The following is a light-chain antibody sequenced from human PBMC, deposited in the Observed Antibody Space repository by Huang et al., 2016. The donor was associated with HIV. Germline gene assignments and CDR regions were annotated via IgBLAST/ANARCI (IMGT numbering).Light chain of an antibody. V-gene: IGKV1-NL1*01. CDR2: AAS. CDR3: QQYYSTPLT. J-gene: IGKJ4*01. CDR1: QDISNS. Sequence: DIQMTQSPSSLSASVGDRVTITCRASQDISNSLAWFQQKPGKAPKLLLYAASRLESGVPTRFSGSGSWMDYTLTISSLQPEDFATYNCQQYYSTPLTFGGGTKVEIK.